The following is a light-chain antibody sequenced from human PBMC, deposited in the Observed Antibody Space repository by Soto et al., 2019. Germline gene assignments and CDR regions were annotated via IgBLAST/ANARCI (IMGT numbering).Light chain of an antibody. Sequence: QSALTQPPSVSGSPGQSVTISCSGTSSDVGGYNYVSWYQQYPGRAPKIMIYDVTKRPSGVPDRFSGSKSGNTASLTISGLQADDEAAYYCCSYAGGLYVFGIGTNVTVL. CDR2: DVT. CDR3: CSYAGGLYV. J-gene: IGLJ1*01. V-gene: IGLV2-11*01. CDR1: SSDVGGYNY.